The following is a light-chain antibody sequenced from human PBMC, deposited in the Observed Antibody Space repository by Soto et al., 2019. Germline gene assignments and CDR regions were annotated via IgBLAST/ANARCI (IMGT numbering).Light chain of an antibody. CDR3: QKYNSAPWT. J-gene: IGKJ1*01. V-gene: IGKV1-9*01. CDR1: QGISSF. CDR2: GAS. Sequence: DIQLTQSPSFLSASVGDRVTIPCRASQGISSFLAWYQQKPGKAPKLLIYGASTLQSGVPSRFSGSGSGTEFTLTISSLQPEDFATYYCQKYNSAPWTFGQGTKVEIK.